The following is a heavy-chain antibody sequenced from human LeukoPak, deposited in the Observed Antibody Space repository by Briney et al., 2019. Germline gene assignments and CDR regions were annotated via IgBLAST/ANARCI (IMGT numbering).Heavy chain of an antibody. J-gene: IGHJ4*02. CDR2: IYYSGST. V-gene: IGHV4-59*01. Sequence: SETLSLTCTVSGGSISSYYWSWIRQPPGKGLEWIGYIYYSGSTNYNPSLKSRVTISVDTSRNQFSLKLSSVTAADTAVYYCARDPCSGGSCYSFDYWGQRTLVTVSS. CDR3: ARDPCSGGSCYSFDY. CDR1: GGSISSYY. D-gene: IGHD2-15*01.